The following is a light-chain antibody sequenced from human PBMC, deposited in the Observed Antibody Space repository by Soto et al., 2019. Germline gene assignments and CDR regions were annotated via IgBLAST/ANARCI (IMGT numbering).Light chain of an antibody. CDR3: QQCSEWPLIT. V-gene: IGKV3-15*01. Sequence: EIVMTQSPGTLSVSPGERATLSCRASESVDRYLAWYQQKPGQAPRLLIYGASTRATGVTARFSGSGSGTEFTLTISSLQSEGFAVYFCQQCSEWPLITFGQGTRLEAK. CDR1: ESVDRY. CDR2: GAS. J-gene: IGKJ5*01.